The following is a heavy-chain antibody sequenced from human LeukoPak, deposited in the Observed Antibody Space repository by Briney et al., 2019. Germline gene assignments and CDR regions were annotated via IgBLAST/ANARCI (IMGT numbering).Heavy chain of an antibody. CDR1: GFTFSTYS. J-gene: IGHJ4*02. CDR2: ISSGGSYI. V-gene: IGHV3-21*01. D-gene: IGHD3-3*01. CDR3: ARADPYED. Sequence: GGSLRLSCAASGFTFSTYSMNWVRQAPEKGLEWVSSISSGGSYIYYADSVKGRFTISRDNAKNSLYLQMNSLRAEDTAVYYCARADPYEDWGQETLVTVSS.